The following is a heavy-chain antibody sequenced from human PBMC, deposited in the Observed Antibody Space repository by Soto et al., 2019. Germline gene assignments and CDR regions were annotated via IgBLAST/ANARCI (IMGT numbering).Heavy chain of an antibody. CDR2: IYYSGST. J-gene: IGHJ6*02. V-gene: IGHV4-31*03. D-gene: IGHD1-1*01. CDR3: ARGPRQLGGSFYYGLDV. Sequence: QVQLQESGPGLVKPSQTLSLTCTVSGDSISSGNFYWSWFRHHPGQGLEWIGFIYYSGSTYYNPSLKSRVTISVDSSKNQFSLWLSSVTAADTALYYCARGPRQLGGSFYYGLDVWGQGTTVTVSS. CDR1: GDSISSGNFY.